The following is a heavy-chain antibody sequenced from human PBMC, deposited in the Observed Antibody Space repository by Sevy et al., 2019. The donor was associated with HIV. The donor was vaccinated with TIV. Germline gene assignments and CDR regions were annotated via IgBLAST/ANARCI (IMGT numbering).Heavy chain of an antibody. CDR1: GDSVSNNRVV. CDR2: TYYRSKWSS. Sequence: SQTLSLTCAISGDSVSNNRVVWNWIRQSPSRGLEWLGRTYYRSKWSSDYAVSVKSRITINPDTSKNQFSLQRNSVTPEDTALYYCARGGYCGGGSCHTFDYWGQGTLVTVSS. J-gene: IGHJ4*02. V-gene: IGHV6-1*01. D-gene: IGHD2-15*01. CDR3: ARGGYCGGGSCHTFDY.